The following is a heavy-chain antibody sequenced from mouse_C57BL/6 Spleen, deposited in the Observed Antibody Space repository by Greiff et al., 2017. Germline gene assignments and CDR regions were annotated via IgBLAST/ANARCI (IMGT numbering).Heavy chain of an antibody. CDR1: GYTFTSYW. J-gene: IGHJ3*01. D-gene: IGHD2-5*01. CDR2: IYPSDSET. Sequence: VQLQQPGAELVRPGSSVKLSCKASGYTFTSYWMDWVKQRPGQGLEWIGNIYPSDSETHYNQKFKDKATLTVDKSSSTAYMQLSSLTSEDSAVYYCARSDSNYPWFAYWGQGTLVTVSA. CDR3: ARSDSNYPWFAY. V-gene: IGHV1-61*01.